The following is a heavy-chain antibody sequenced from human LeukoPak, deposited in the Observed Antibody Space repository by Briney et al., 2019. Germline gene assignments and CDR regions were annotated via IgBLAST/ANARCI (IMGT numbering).Heavy chain of an antibody. CDR3: AMVRGNTNDY. Sequence: PGGSLRLSCAASGFTFSSYGMHWVRQAPGKGLEWVAFIRYDGSNKYYADSVKGRSTISRDNSKNTLYLQMNSLRAEDTAVYYCAMVRGNTNDYWGQGTLVTVSS. V-gene: IGHV3-30*02. D-gene: IGHD3-10*01. CDR2: IRYDGSNK. CDR1: GFTFSSYG. J-gene: IGHJ4*02.